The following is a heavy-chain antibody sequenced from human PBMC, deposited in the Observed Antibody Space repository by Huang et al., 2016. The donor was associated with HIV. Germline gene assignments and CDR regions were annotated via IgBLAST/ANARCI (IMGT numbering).Heavy chain of an antibody. CDR2: IRAYSGDT. CDR1: GYTFTSYG. V-gene: IGHV1-18*01. Sequence: QIQLMQSGPELKQPGASVKVSCKASGYTFTSYGITWVRQAPGQGPEWMGWIRAYSGDTEYAQKFQGRVTLTTDTSTNIAYMDLRSLRSDDTAKYYCARDPKYHRIGYYRQRRGIDIWGQGTMVIVSS. J-gene: IGHJ3*02. CDR3: ARDPKYHRIGYYRQRRGIDI. D-gene: IGHD3-22*01.